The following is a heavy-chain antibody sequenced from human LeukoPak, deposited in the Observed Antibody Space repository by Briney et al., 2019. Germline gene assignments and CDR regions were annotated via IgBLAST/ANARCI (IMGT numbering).Heavy chain of an antibody. CDR2: ISAHNGNT. D-gene: IGHD2-2*01. V-gene: IGHV1-18*01. CDR1: GYTFSSYG. Sequence: ASVKVSCKASGYTFSSYGLSWVRQAPGQGLEWMGWISAHNGNTNNAQRFQGRLTMTTDTPTSTAYMELRSLTSGDTAVYYCARDRGPSYCSSTTCRTLDWWGQGTLVTVSS. J-gene: IGHJ4*02. CDR3: ARDRGPSYCSSTTCRTLDW.